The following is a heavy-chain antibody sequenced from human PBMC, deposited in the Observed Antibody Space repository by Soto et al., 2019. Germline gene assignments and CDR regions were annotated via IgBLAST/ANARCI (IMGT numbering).Heavy chain of an antibody. CDR3: TSHLYYDILTGYPLDAFDI. CDR2: IRSKAYGGTT. Sequence: GGSLRLSCTASGFTFGDYAMSWVRQAPGKGLEWVGFIRSKAYGGTTEYAASVKGRFTISRDDSKSIAYLQMNSLKTEDTAVYYCTSHLYYDILTGYPLDAFDIWGQGTMVTV. D-gene: IGHD3-9*01. V-gene: IGHV3-49*04. J-gene: IGHJ3*02. CDR1: GFTFGDYA.